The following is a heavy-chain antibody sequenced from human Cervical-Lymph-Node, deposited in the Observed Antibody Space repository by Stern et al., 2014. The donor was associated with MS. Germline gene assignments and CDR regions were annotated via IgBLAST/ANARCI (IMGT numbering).Heavy chain of an antibody. Sequence: EVQLVESGGGLVKPGGSLRLSCLTSGFTFTNAWLSLVRQAPGKGPEWVGRIKSRTDGGAPDYAAPVKGRFTISRDDSETTLSLQMNSLKIEDTGVYYCTTDDDGIVGSVAIGHWGQGTLVTVSS. CDR3: TTDDDGIVGSVAIGH. V-gene: IGHV3-15*01. D-gene: IGHD2-2*01. CDR2: IKSRTDGGAP. J-gene: IGHJ4*02. CDR1: GFTFTNAW.